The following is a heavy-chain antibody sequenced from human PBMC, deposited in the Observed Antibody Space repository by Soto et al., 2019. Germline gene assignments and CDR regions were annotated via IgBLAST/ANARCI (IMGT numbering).Heavy chain of an antibody. Sequence: GGSLRLACAASGFTFSIYGIHWVRHAPGKGLGWVAVIWYDGRNKYYADSVKGRFTISRDNSKNTLYRQMQSMRAEDTAVYSCARRVRFLEWFLGYGMAVWGQGPTVPAS. D-gene: IGHD3-3*01. CDR3: ARRVRFLEWFLGYGMAV. V-gene: IGHV3-33*01. J-gene: IGHJ6*02. CDR2: IWYDGRNK. CDR1: GFTFSIYG.